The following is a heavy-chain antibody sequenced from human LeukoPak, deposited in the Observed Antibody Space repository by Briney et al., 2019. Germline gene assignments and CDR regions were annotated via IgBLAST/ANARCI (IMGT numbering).Heavy chain of an antibody. Sequence: PGGSPRLSCAASGFTFSDYYVSWIRQAPGKGLEWVSYISSSDSAIYYADSVKGRFTISRDNAKNSLYLQMNSLRAEDTAVYYCARDRSRHYYGSGSYGTGSDYWGQGTLVTVSS. CDR3: ARDRSRHYYGSGSYGTGSDY. CDR1: GFTFSDYY. V-gene: IGHV3-11*04. D-gene: IGHD3-10*01. J-gene: IGHJ4*02. CDR2: ISSSDSAI.